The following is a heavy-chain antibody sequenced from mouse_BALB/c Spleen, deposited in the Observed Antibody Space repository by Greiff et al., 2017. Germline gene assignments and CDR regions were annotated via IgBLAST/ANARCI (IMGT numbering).Heavy chain of an antibody. Sequence: EVQLQQSGPSLVKPSQTLSLTCSVTGDSITSGYWNWIRKFPGNKLEYMGYISYSGSTYYNPSLKSRISITRDTSKNQYYLQLNSVTTEDTATYYCARREDGYSPWFAYWGQGTLVTASA. J-gene: IGHJ3*01. CDR1: GDSITSGY. CDR2: ISYSGST. V-gene: IGHV3-8*02. D-gene: IGHD2-3*01. CDR3: ARREDGYSPWFAY.